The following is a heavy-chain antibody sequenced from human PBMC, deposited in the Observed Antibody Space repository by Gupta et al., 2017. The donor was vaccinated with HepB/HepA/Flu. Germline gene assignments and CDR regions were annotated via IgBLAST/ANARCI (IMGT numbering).Heavy chain of an antibody. CDR3: ARISRGWSSFAFDI. J-gene: IGHJ3*02. Sequence: QVQLVQSGAEVKKPGASVKVSCKASGYTFTSYAMNWVRQAPGQRLEWMGWINAGNGNTKYSQKFQGRVTITRDTSASTAYMELSSLRSEDTAVYYCARISRGWSSFAFDIWGQGTMVTVSS. CDR2: INAGNGNT. CDR1: GYTFTSYA. D-gene: IGHD6-19*01. V-gene: IGHV1-3*01.